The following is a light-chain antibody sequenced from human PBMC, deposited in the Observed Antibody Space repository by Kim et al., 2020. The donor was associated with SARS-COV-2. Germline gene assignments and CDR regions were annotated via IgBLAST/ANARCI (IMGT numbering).Light chain of an antibody. CDR2: SAS. Sequence: EIVLTQSPGTLSLSPGERATLSCRASQSVSNTYLAWYQQKPGQPPSLLIYSASSRATGVPDRFSGSGSGTDFTLTISRLEPEDFVVYYCQQYDNSPMYTCGRGTKLEI. J-gene: IGKJ2*01. CDR3: QQYDNSPMYT. V-gene: IGKV3-20*01. CDR1: QSVSNTY.